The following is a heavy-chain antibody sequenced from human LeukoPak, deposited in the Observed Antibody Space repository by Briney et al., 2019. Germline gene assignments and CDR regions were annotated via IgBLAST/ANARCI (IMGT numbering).Heavy chain of an antibody. CDR3: ARGTPSSSGWLYYGMDV. CDR2: ISGSGGTT. CDR1: GFTFSNYA. Sequence: PGGSLRLSCAASGFTFSNYAMNWVRQAPGKGLEWVSVISGSGGTTYYADSVKGRFTISRDNSKNTLYLQMNSLRAEDTAVYYCARGTPSSSGWLYYGMDVWGQGTTVTVSS. V-gene: IGHV3-23*01. D-gene: IGHD6-19*01. J-gene: IGHJ6*02.